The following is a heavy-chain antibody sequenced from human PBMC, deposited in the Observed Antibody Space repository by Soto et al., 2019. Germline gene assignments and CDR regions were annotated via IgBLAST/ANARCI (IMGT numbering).Heavy chain of an antibody. J-gene: IGHJ6*02. CDR1: GDSVSGNSAA. CDR3: SRDRPGRGSGNGMDV. Sequence: SQTLSLTCAISGDSVSGNSAAWNWIRQSPSRGLEWLGRTYYRSKWYNDYAVSVKSRITINPDTSKNQFSLQLNSVTPDDTAVYYGSRDRPGRGSGNGMDVWGQGTTVTVSS. CDR2: TYYRSKWYN. V-gene: IGHV6-1*01. D-gene: IGHD6-19*01.